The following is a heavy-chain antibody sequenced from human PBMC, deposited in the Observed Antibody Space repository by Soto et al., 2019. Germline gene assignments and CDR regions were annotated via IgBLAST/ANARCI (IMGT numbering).Heavy chain of an antibody. CDR1: GGSISNYY. J-gene: IGHJ4*02. CDR3: ARDGARSCSSCFDY. D-gene: IGHD2-15*01. Sequence: PSETLSLTCTVSGGSISNYYWGWIRQPAGKGLEWIGRIYSSGSTTYNPSLKSRVTMSVDTSKNQFSLKVSSVTAADTALYYCARDGARSCSSCFDYWGQLTLVPASP. V-gene: IGHV4-4*07. CDR2: IYSSGST.